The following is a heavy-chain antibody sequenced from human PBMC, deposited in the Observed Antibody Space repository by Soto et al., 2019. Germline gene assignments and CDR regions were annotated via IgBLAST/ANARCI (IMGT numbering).Heavy chain of an antibody. V-gene: IGHV4-59*01. Sequence: PSETLSLSCTVSGGSISSYYWSWIRQPPGKGLERIGYIYYSGSTNYNPSLKNRVTISVDTSKNQFSLKLSSVTAADTAVYYCSRSSSRSYYQQYWGQGALDTVSS. D-gene: IGHD3-10*01. CDR1: GGSISSYY. CDR2: IYYSGST. CDR3: SRSSSRSYYQQY. J-gene: IGHJ4*02.